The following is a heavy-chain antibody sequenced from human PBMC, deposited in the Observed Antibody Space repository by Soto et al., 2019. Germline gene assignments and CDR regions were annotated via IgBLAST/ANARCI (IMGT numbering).Heavy chain of an antibody. D-gene: IGHD3-10*01. CDR2: IYYSGST. CDR3: ARDLGGYYYGSGAENGNWFDP. CDR1: GGSISSYY. V-gene: IGHV4-59*01. J-gene: IGHJ5*02. Sequence: PSETLSLTCTVSGGSISSYYWSWIRQPPGKGLEWIGYIYYSGSTNYNPSLKSRVTISVDTSKNQFSLKLSSVTAADTAVYYRARDLGGYYYGSGAENGNWFDPWGQGTLVTVSS.